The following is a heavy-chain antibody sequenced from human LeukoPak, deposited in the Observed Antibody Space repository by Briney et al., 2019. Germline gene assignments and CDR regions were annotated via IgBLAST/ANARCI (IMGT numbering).Heavy chain of an antibody. V-gene: IGHV3-23*01. J-gene: IGHJ4*02. CDR2: ISGGGGST. CDR3: AKDRGSSWYYFDY. Sequence: GGSLRLSCAASGFTFSSYAMSWVRQAPGKGLEWVSAISGGGGSTYYADSVKGRFTISRDNSKNTLYLQMNSLRAEDTAVYYCAKDRGSSWYYFDYWGQGTLVTVSS. CDR1: GFTFSSYA. D-gene: IGHD6-13*01.